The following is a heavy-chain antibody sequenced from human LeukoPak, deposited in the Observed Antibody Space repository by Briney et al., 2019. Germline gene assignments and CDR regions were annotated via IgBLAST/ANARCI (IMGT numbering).Heavy chain of an antibody. D-gene: IGHD4-11*01. J-gene: IGHJ6*02. CDR2: TSYDGSNK. Sequence: GGSLRLSCAASGFTFSSYAMHWVRQAPGKGLEWVAVTSYDGSNKHYADSVKGRFTISKDTSRNTLYLQMNSLRAEDTAVYYCARGGNSIYTSYYYGMDVWGQGTTVTVSS. V-gene: IGHV3-30-3*01. CDR1: GFTFSSYA. CDR3: ARGGNSIYTSYYYGMDV.